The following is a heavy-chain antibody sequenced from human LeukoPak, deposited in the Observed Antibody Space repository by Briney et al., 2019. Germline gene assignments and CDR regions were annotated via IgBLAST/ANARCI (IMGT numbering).Heavy chain of an antibody. V-gene: IGHV3-33*01. CDR2: IWYDGSNK. Sequence: GGSLRLSCEASGFTFSSYGMHWVRQAPGKGLEWVAVIWYDGSNKYYADFVKGRFTISRDNSKNTLYLQMNSLRAEDTALYFCARDNSPSDGYILFDDWGQGTLVTVSS. CDR3: ARDNSPSDGYILFDD. CDR1: GFTFSSYG. J-gene: IGHJ5*02. D-gene: IGHD5-24*01.